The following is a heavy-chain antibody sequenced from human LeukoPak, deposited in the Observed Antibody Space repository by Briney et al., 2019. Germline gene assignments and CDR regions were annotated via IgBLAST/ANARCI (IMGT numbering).Heavy chain of an antibody. CDR1: GGSISSGGYY. D-gene: IGHD3-3*01. V-gene: IGHV4-31*03. CDR3: ARDLRITIFGVVSISYYMDV. Sequence: SETLSLTCTVSGGSISSGGYYWSWIRQHPGKGLEWIGYIYYSGSAYYNPSLKSRVTISVDTSKNQFSLKLSSVTAADTAVYYCARDLRITIFGVVSISYYMDVWGKGTTVTVSS. J-gene: IGHJ6*03. CDR2: IYYSGSA.